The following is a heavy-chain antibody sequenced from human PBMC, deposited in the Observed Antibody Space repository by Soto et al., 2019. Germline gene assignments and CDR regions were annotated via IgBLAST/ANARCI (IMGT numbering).Heavy chain of an antibody. CDR2: ISSTTNYI. CDR3: ARESEDLTSTFDY. V-gene: IGHV3-21*06. J-gene: IGHJ4*02. Sequence: VQLVESGGGLVKPGGSLRLSCAASGFIFTRYSMNWVRQAPGKGLEWVSSISSTTNYIYYGNSMKGRFTISRDNAKNSLYLEMNSLRAEDTAVYYCARESEDLTSTFDYWGQGTLVTVSS. CDR1: GFIFTRYS.